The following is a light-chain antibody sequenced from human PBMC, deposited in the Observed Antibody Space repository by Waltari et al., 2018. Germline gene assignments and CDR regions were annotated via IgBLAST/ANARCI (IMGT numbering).Light chain of an antibody. Sequence: QPVLTQPPSVSGAPGQRVTIPCTGSSSNTGAGYAVHWYQQLPGTAPKLLIYGTSNRPSGVPDRFSGSKSGTSASLAITGLQAEDEADYYCQSYDISLSGSVFGGGTKLTVL. V-gene: IGLV1-40*01. CDR3: QSYDISLSGSV. CDR2: GTS. J-gene: IGLJ3*02. CDR1: SSNTGAGYA.